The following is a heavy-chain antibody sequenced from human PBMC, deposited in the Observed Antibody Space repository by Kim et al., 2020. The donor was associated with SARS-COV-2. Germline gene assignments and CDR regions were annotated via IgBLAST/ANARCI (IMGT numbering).Heavy chain of an antibody. V-gene: IGHV4-59*11. CDR1: GVSFSTLC. J-gene: IGHJ4*01. CDR3: ARGNNYAFDS. CDR2: VCSSRSADAKS. Sequence: SETLSLTCTVSGVSFSTLCWNWIRQPPGKGLEWIANVCSSRSADAKSEYDPSLRSLVIVSTDTSKNQFSLRMNSVSAADSSVFYCARGNNYAFDSWGQGIVVGVST. D-gene: IGHD5-18*01.